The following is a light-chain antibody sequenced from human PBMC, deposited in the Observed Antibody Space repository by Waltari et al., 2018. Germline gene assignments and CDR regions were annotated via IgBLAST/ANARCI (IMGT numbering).Light chain of an antibody. J-gene: IGKJ1*01. V-gene: IGKV1-5*01. CDR2: DAS. CDR3: QQYNTYPWT. CDR1: QSISSW. Sequence: DIQMTQSPSTVSASVGDRVTITCRASQSISSWLAWYQQKPGKAPKLLIYDASSLESGVPSRFGGSGSGTEFTLTISSLQPDDFAAYYCQQYNTYPWTFGQGTKVEIK.